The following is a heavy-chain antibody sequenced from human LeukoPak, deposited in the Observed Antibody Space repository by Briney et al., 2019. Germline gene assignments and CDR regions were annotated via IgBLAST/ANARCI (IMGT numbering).Heavy chain of an antibody. CDR2: INEDGSTT. CDR3: VRDLGGRSGH. CDR1: GFTSSSNW. J-gene: IGHJ4*02. V-gene: IGHV3-74*01. Sequence: GGSLRLSCAASGFTSSSNWMHWVRQAPGKGLVWVSRINEDGSTTNYADSVKGRSTIFRDNAKNTLYLQMNSLRAEDTAVYYCVRDLGGRSGHWGQGTLVTVSS. D-gene: IGHD1-26*01.